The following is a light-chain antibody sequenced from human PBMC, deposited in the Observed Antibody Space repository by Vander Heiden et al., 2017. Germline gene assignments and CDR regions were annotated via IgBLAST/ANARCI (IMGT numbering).Light chain of an antibody. V-gene: IGLV1-40*01. CDR3: QSYDSSLSAYV. CDR2: GNS. CDR1: STNIGAGFD. Sequence: QSVPTQPPSVSGAPGQRVTISCTESSTNIGAGFDVHWYHQLPGTTPKLLIFGNSNRPSAVPDRFSGSKSGTSASLAITWLQAEDEGDYYCQSYDSSLSAYVFGTGTKVTVL. J-gene: IGLJ1*01.